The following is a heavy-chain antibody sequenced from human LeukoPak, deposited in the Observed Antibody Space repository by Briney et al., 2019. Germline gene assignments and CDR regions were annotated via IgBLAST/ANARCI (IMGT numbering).Heavy chain of an antibody. CDR2: IYYSGST. CDR1: GGSISSYY. V-gene: IGHV4-39*01. Sequence: SETLSLTCTVSGGSISSYYWGWIRQPPGKGLEWIGSIYYSGSTYYNPSLKSRVTISVDTSKNQFSLKLSSVTAADTAVYYCARLREWPRKPYNWFDPWGQGTLVTVSS. J-gene: IGHJ5*02. D-gene: IGHD3-3*01. CDR3: ARLREWPRKPYNWFDP.